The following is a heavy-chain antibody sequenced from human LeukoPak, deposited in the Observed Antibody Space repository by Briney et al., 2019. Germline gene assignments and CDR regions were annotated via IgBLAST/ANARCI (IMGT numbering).Heavy chain of an antibody. J-gene: IGHJ6*04. D-gene: IGHD6-19*01. CDR2: INHSGST. Sequence: SETLSLTCAVYGGSFSGYYWSWIRQPPGKGLEWIGEINHSGSTNYNPPLKSRVTISVDTSKNQFSLKLSSVTAADTAVYYCARERGSSGPLDVWGKGTTVTVSS. CDR3: ARERGSSGPLDV. V-gene: IGHV4-34*01. CDR1: GGSFSGYY.